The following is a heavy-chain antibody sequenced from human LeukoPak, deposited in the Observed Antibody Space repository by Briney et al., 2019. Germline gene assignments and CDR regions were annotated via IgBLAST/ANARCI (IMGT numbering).Heavy chain of an antibody. CDR2: ISSSGSTI. D-gene: IGHD2-15*01. Sequence: PGGSLRLSCAASGFTFSSYEMNWVRQAPGKGLEWVSYISSSGSTIYYADSVKGRFTISRDNAKNSLYLQMNSLRAEDTAVYYCARDGIGAATVEYYFDYWGQGTLVAVSS. CDR1: GFTFSSYE. CDR3: ARDGIGAATVEYYFDY. V-gene: IGHV3-48*03. J-gene: IGHJ4*02.